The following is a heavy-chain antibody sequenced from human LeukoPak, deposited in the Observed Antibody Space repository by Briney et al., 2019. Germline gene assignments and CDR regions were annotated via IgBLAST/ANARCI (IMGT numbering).Heavy chain of an antibody. Sequence: GGSLTLSCAPSGFTFSRYAMSWVRQAPGKGREWVSAISGSGGSTYYADSVKGRFTISRDNSKNTLYLQMNSLRAEDTAVYYCAKESSSWYPALDYWGQGTLVTVSS. CDR2: ISGSGGST. V-gene: IGHV3-23*01. CDR1: GFTFSRYA. J-gene: IGHJ4*02. CDR3: AKESSSWYPALDY. D-gene: IGHD6-13*01.